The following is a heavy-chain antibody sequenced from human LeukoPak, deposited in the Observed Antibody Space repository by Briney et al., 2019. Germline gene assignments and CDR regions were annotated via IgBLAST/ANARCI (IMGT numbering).Heavy chain of an antibody. CDR2: INHSGST. Sequence: SETLSLTCAVYGGSFSGYYWSWIRQPPGKGLEWIGEINHSGSTNYNPSLKSRVTISVDTSKNQFSQKLSSVTAADTAVYYCARRDTFGSTGFDYWGQGTLVTVSS. J-gene: IGHJ4*02. CDR1: GGSFSGYY. V-gene: IGHV4-34*01. D-gene: IGHD3-16*01. CDR3: ARRDTFGSTGFDY.